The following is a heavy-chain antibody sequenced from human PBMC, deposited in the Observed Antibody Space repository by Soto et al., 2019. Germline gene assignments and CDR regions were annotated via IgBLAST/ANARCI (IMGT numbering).Heavy chain of an antibody. CDR3: ARSIWGSKIPTDFDY. D-gene: IGHD3-16*01. J-gene: IGHJ4*02. CDR1: GFTFSSYW. Sequence: GGSLRLSCAASGFTFSSYWMSWVRQAPGKGLEWVANIKQDGSEKYYVDSVKGRFTLSRDNAKNSLYLQMNSLRAEDTAVYYCARSIWGSKIPTDFDYWGQGTLVTVSS. V-gene: IGHV3-7*01. CDR2: IKQDGSEK.